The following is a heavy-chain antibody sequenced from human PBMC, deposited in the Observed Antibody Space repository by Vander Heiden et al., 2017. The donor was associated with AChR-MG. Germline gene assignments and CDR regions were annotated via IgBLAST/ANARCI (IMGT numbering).Heavy chain of an antibody. Sequence: EVQLVESGGGLVQPGRSLRLSCAASGFTFDDYAMHWVRQAPGKCLEWVSGISWNSGSIGYADSVKGRFTISRDNAKNSLYLQMNSLRAEDTALYYCAKGGPGGTDYWGQGTLVTVSS. CDR1: GFTFDDYA. J-gene: IGHJ4*02. CDR3: AKGGPGGTDY. V-gene: IGHV3-9*01. CDR2: ISWNSGSI.